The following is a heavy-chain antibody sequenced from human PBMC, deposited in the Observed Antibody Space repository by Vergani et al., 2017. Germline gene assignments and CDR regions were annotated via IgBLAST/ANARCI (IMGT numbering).Heavy chain of an antibody. CDR1: GGNFGSFG. CDR3: ARDRTETTDDAFDI. V-gene: IGHV1-69*09. J-gene: IGHJ3*02. Sequence: VQLVQSGAEMKKPGSSVQVSCKSSGGNFGSFGFSWVRQAPGQGLEWMGMSVPILDITNYAQMFMGRVSITADKSTGTLYLDLSDLRSADTAMYYCARDRTETTDDAFDIWGQGTLVSVSS. D-gene: IGHD1-14*01. CDR2: SVPILDIT.